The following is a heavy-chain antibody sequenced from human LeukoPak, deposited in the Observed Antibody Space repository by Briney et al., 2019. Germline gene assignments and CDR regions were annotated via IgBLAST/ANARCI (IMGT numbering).Heavy chain of an antibody. V-gene: IGHV4-59*01. CDR1: GGSISSYY. D-gene: IGHD1-26*01. CDR2: IYYSGST. Sequence: PSETLSLTCTVSGGSISSYYWSWIRQPPGKGLEWVGYIYYSGSTNYNPSLKSRVTISVDTSKKQFSLKLSSVTAADTAVYYCARQVTGSYDYWGPGTPVTVSS. J-gene: IGHJ4*02. CDR3: ARQVTGSYDY.